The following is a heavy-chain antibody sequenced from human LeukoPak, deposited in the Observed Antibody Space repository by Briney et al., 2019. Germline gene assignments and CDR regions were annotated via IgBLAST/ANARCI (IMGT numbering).Heavy chain of an antibody. V-gene: IGHV3-48*01. CDR2: ISGSSSSI. Sequence: GGSLRLSCAASGFTFSSYSINWVRQAPGKGLEWVSYISGSSSSIYYADSVKGRFTISRDNAKNSLYLQMDSLRAEDTAVYYRARDPVINYYYYYMDVWGKGTTVTVSS. J-gene: IGHJ6*03. D-gene: IGHD2-21*01. CDR3: ARDPVINYYYYYMDV. CDR1: GFTFSSYS.